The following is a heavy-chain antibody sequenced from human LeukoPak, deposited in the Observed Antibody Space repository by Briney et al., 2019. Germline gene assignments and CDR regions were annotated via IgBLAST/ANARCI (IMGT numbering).Heavy chain of an antibody. J-gene: IGHJ4*02. Sequence: SETLSLTCTVSGGSISSYYWSWIWQPPGKGLEWIGYIYYSGSTNYNPSLKSRVTISVDTSKNQFSLKLSSVTAADTAVYYCARVGSMIEDYGSGSYIDYWGQGTLVTVSS. V-gene: IGHV4-59*01. CDR3: ARVGSMIEDYGSGSYIDY. CDR2: IYYSGST. D-gene: IGHD3-10*01. CDR1: GGSISSYY.